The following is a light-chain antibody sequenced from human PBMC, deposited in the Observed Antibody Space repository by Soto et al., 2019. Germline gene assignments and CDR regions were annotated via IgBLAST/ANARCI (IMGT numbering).Light chain of an antibody. CDR1: QSGSSY. J-gene: IGKJ4*01. CDR3: QQRSIWPLT. V-gene: IGKV3-11*01. CDR2: DAS. Sequence: IVVTLSPVTLSLSPTERSTLSFGATQSGSSYVAWYQQKPGHAPKLLIYDASNRATGIPARFSGSRSGTDFTLTISSLEPEDFAVYCCQQRSIWPLTFGEGTRLDIK.